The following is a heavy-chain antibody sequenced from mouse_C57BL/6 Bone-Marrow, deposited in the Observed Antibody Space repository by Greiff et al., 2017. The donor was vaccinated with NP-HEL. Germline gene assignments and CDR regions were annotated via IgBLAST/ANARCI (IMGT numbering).Heavy chain of an antibody. CDR3: TRPEDPDPGDY. CDR1: GYTFTDYE. CDR2: IDPETGGT. V-gene: IGHV1-15*01. J-gene: IGHJ2*01. Sequence: QVQLQQSGAELVRPGASVTLSCKASGYTFTDYEMHWVKQTPVHGLEWIGAIDPETGGTAYNQKFKGKAILTADKSSSTAYMELRSLTSEDSAVYYCTRPEDPDPGDYWGQGTTLTVSS.